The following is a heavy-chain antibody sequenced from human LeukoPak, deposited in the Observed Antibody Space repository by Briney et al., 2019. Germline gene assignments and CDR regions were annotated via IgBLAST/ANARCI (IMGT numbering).Heavy chain of an antibody. J-gene: IGHJ4*02. CDR3: ARFAGGIAAAGGFDY. CDR2: MNPNSGNT. D-gene: IGHD6-13*01. Sequence: ASVKVSCKASGYTFTSYDINWVRQATGQGLEWMGWMNPNSGNTGYAQKFQGRVTMTRNTSISTAYMELRSLRSDDTAVYYCARFAGGIAAAGGFDYWGQGTLVTVSS. V-gene: IGHV1-8*01. CDR1: GYTFTSYD.